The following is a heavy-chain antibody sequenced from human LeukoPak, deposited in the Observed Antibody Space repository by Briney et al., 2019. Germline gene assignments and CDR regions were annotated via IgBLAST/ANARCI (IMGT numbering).Heavy chain of an antibody. CDR1: GFTFDDYA. Sequence: PGGSLRLSCAASGFTFDDYAMHWVRQAPGKGLEWVSGISGSGGHTYNADSVEGRFTISRDNSKNTVSLQLSSLRVEDTAVYFCAKDREDSAMISGVFDLWGRGTLVTVSS. J-gene: IGHJ2*01. D-gene: IGHD5-18*01. CDR2: ISGSGGHT. V-gene: IGHV3-23*01. CDR3: AKDREDSAMISGVFDL.